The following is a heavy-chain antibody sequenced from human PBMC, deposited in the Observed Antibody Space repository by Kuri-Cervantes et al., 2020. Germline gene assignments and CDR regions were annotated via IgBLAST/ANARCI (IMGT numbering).Heavy chain of an antibody. V-gene: IGHV4-39*07. CDR3: ARFVIRGKTFDY. CDR2: IYYSGNT. D-gene: IGHD3-10*01. J-gene: IGHJ4*02. Sequence: GSLRLSCTVSGGSISSSTYYWAWIRQPPGKGLEWIGSIYYSGNTYYNPSVKSRITISVDTSKNQFSLKLSSVTAADTAVYYCARFVIRGKTFDYWGQGTLVTVSS. CDR1: GGSISSSTYY.